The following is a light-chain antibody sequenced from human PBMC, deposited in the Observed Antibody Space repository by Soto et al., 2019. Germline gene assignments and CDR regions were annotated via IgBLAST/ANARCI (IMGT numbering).Light chain of an antibody. CDR3: ATWDDSLTAVV. V-gene: IGLV1-44*01. J-gene: IGLJ2*01. CDR2: SNN. Sequence: QSVLTQPPSVSGTPGQRVNMSCSGSSSNIGSKSVSWYQHLPQTAPKLLIYSNNQRPSGVPDRFSGSKSGTSASLAISGLQSEDEADYYCATWDDSLTAVVFGGGTKLTVL. CDR1: SSNIGSKS.